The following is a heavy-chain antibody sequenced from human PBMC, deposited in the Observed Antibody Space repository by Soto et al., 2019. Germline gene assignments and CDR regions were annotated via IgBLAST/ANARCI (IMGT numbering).Heavy chain of an antibody. CDR3: AKAGCGGDCYLAEVVY. CDR2: ISYDGSNK. J-gene: IGHJ4*02. V-gene: IGHV3-30*18. D-gene: IGHD2-21*02. Sequence: SLRLSCAASGFTFSSYGMHWVRQAPGKGLEWVAVISYDGSNKYYADSVKGRFTISRDNSKNTLYLQMNSLRAEDTAVYYCAKAGCGGDCYLAEVVYWGQGTLVTVSS. CDR1: GFTFSSYG.